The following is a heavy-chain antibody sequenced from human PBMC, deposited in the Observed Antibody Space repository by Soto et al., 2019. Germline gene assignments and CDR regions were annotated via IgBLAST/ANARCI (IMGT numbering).Heavy chain of an antibody. CDR3: ARALRYYGSGSYYNYYYGMDV. CDR2: IYHSGST. Sequence: ASETLSLTCAVSGGSISSGGYSWSWIRQPPGKGLEWIGYIYHSGSTYYNPSLKSRVTISVDRSKNQFSLKLSSVTAADTAVYYCARALRYYGSGSYYNYYYGMDVWGQGTTVTVSS. CDR1: GGSISSGGYS. D-gene: IGHD3-10*01. V-gene: IGHV4-30-2*01. J-gene: IGHJ6*02.